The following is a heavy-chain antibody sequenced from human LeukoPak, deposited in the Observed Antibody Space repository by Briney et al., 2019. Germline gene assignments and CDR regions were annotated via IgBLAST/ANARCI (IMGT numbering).Heavy chain of an antibody. Sequence: PSETLSLTCAVYGGSFSGYYWSWIRQPPGKGLEWIGEINHSGSTNYNPSLKSRVTISVDTSKNQFSLKLSSVTAADTAVYYCAAVVTAIYFDYWGQGTLVTVSS. CDR1: GGSFSGYY. CDR3: AAVVTAIYFDY. V-gene: IGHV4-34*01. J-gene: IGHJ4*02. CDR2: INHSGST. D-gene: IGHD2-21*02.